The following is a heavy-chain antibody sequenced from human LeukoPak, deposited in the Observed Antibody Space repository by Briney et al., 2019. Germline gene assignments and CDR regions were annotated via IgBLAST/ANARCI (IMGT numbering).Heavy chain of an antibody. D-gene: IGHD6-13*01. CDR1: GFTFDDYA. J-gene: IGHJ4*02. Sequence: GGSLRLSCAASGFTFDDYAMHWVRQAPGKGLEWVSGISWNSGSIGYADSVKGRFTISRDNAKNTLYLQMNSLRAEDTAVYYCARDGGAADFDYWGQGTLVTVSS. CDR3: ARDGGAADFDY. V-gene: IGHV3-9*01. CDR2: ISWNSGSI.